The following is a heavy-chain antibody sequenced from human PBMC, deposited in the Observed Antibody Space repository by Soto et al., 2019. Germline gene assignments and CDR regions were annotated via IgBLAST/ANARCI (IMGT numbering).Heavy chain of an antibody. V-gene: IGHV3-23*01. CDR2: ITTNGHT. J-gene: IGHJ4*02. CDR3: VKGLLNGRWYAAD. Sequence: EVHLLESGGVLVQPGESLRLSCETSGFTFTNCVMTWVRQPPGKRLEWVSVITTNGHTDYADSVKGRFTISRDNFKNTVYLQMNSLRAEDTAIYYCVKGLLNGRWYAADWGQGTLVTVSS. D-gene: IGHD6-13*01. CDR1: GFTFTNCV.